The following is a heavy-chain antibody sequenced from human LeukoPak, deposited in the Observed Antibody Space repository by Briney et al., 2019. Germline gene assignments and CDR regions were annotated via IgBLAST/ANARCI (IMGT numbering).Heavy chain of an antibody. Sequence: SSETLSLTCTVSGGSISSGGYYWSWIRQHPGKGLEWIGYIYYSGSTYYNPSLKSRVTISVDTSKNQFSLKLSSVTAADTAVYYCARDSYYYDSSSDAFDIWGQGTMVTVSS. D-gene: IGHD3-22*01. CDR1: GGSISSGGYY. V-gene: IGHV4-31*03. CDR2: IYYSGST. CDR3: ARDSYYYDSSSDAFDI. J-gene: IGHJ3*02.